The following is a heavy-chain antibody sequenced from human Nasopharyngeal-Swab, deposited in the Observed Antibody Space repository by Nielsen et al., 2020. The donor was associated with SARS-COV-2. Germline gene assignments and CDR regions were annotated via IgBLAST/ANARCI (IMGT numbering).Heavy chain of an antibody. V-gene: IGHV3-30*04. D-gene: IGHD6-13*01. J-gene: IGHJ4*02. Sequence: AGSLRLSCAASGFTFSSYAMHWVRQAPGKGLEWVAVISHDGSKKYYGDSVEGRFIISRDNSKNTLYLQMNSLRAEDTAVYYCARDGSSWYEGYYCDNWGQGTLVTVSS. CDR2: ISHDGSKK. CDR1: GFTFSSYA. CDR3: ARDGSSWYEGYYCDN.